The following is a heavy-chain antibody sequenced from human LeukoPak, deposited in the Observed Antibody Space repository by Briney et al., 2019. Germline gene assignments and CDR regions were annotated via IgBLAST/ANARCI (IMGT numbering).Heavy chain of an antibody. CDR3: ARVGQWLAQNWFDP. J-gene: IGHJ5*02. D-gene: IGHD6-19*01. CDR1: GGSFSGYY. Sequence: SETLSLTCAVYGGSFSGYYWSWIRQPPGKGLEWIGEINHSGSTNYNPSLKSRVTISVDTSKNQFSLKLSSVTAADTAVYYCARVGQWLAQNWFDPWGQGTLVTVSS. V-gene: IGHV4-34*01. CDR2: INHSGST.